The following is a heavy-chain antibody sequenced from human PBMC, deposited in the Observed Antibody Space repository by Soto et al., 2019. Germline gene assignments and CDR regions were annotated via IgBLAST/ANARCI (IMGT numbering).Heavy chain of an antibody. Sequence: QVQLVESGGGVVQPGRSLRLSCAASGFTFSSYAMHWVRQAPGKGLEWVAVISYDGSNKYYADSVKGRFTISRDNSKNTLYLQMNSLRAEYTAVYYCARVVVPAAIHDAFDIWGQGTMVTVSS. D-gene: IGHD2-2*02. V-gene: IGHV3-30-3*01. CDR1: GFTFSSYA. J-gene: IGHJ3*02. CDR3: ARVVVPAAIHDAFDI. CDR2: ISYDGSNK.